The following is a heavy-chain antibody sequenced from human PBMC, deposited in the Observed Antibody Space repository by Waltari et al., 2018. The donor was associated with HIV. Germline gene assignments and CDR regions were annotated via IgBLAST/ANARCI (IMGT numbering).Heavy chain of an antibody. Sequence: QDQLVESGGGVVQPGRSLRLSCAASGFPFSRYAMHWVRQAPGKGLEWVAVISFDGSSAYYADSVKGRFTISKDNPKNTLYLQMKSLITEDTAVYFCARDSLYSDSSCYYFRPFDMWGQGTMVTVSS. V-gene: IGHV3-30-3*01. CDR3: ARDSLYSDSSCYYFRPFDM. CDR1: GFPFSRYA. CDR2: ISFDGSSA. D-gene: IGHD3-22*01. J-gene: IGHJ3*02.